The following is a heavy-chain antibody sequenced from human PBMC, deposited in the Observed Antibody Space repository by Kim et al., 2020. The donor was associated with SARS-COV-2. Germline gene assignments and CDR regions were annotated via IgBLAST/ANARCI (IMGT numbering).Heavy chain of an antibody. J-gene: IGHJ4*02. V-gene: IGHV4-34*01. Sequence: KPTLKRRVTISVDTAKNQFSLKLSCVTAADTAVYYCANGGNYCSGGSCFDYWGQGTLVTVSS. D-gene: IGHD2-15*01. CDR3: ANGGNYCSGGSCFDY.